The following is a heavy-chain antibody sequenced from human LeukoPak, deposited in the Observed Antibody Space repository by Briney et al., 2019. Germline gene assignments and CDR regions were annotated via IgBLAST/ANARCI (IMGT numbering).Heavy chain of an antibody. Sequence: GASVKVSCKASGGTFSSYAISWVRQAPGQGLEWMGGIIPIFGTANYAQKFQGRVTITADESTSTAYMELSSLRSEDTAVYYCAREGDYYDSSGYYNNYFDYWGQGTLATVSS. CDR2: IIPIFGTA. CDR1: GGTFSSYA. V-gene: IGHV1-69*13. CDR3: AREGDYYDSSGYYNNYFDY. J-gene: IGHJ4*02. D-gene: IGHD3-22*01.